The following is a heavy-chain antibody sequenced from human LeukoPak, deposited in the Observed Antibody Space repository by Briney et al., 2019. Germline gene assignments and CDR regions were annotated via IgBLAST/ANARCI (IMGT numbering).Heavy chain of an antibody. V-gene: IGHV1-69*04. CDR1: GGTFSSYA. J-gene: IGHJ3*02. CDR2: IIPILGIA. D-gene: IGHD1-26*01. Sequence: GASVKVSCKASGGTFSSYAISWVRQAPGQGLEWMGRIIPILGIANYAQKFQGRVTITADKSTSTAYMELSSLRSEDTAVYYCARDSGSYFSEGAFDIWGQGTMVTVSS. CDR3: ARDSGSYFSEGAFDI.